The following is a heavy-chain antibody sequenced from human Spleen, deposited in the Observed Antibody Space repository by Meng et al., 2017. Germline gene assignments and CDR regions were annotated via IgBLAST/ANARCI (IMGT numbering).Heavy chain of an antibody. CDR1: GGSISSSNW. Sequence: QVQLPGSGPGLVKPSQTLSLTCAGSGGSISSSNWWSWVRQPPGKGLEWIGEIYHSGSTNYNPSLKSRVTISVDKSKNQFSLKLSSVTAADTAVYYCARENGYSYGFDYWGQGTLVTVSS. CDR3: ARENGYSYGFDY. D-gene: IGHD5-18*01. V-gene: IGHV4-4*02. J-gene: IGHJ4*02. CDR2: IYHSGST.